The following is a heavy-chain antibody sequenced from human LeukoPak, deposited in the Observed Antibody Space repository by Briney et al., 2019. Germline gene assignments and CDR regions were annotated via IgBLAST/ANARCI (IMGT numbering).Heavy chain of an antibody. CDR1: GFTFNNYE. Sequence: PGGSLRLSCAASGFTFNNYEMNWVRQAPGKGLEGVSYISSSGITIYYADSVKGRFTISRDNAKNSLYLQMNSLRAEDTAVYFCARGGFWNGYYNYYGMDVWGQGTTVTVSS. J-gene: IGHJ6*02. CDR2: ISSSGITI. CDR3: ARGGFWNGYYNYYGMDV. D-gene: IGHD3-3*01. V-gene: IGHV3-48*03.